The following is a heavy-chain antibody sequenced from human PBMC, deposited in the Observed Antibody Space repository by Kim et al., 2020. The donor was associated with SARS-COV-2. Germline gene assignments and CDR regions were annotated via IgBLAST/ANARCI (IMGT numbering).Heavy chain of an antibody. D-gene: IGHD6-19*01. Sequence: GESLKISCKGSGYSFTSYWIGWVRQMPGKGLEWMGIIYPGDSDTRYSPSFQGQVTISADKSISTAYLQWSSLKASDTAMYYCARQYSSGWYSPSGAFDIWGQGTMVTVSS. CDR2: IYPGDSDT. V-gene: IGHV5-51*01. CDR1: GYSFTSYW. J-gene: IGHJ3*02. CDR3: ARQYSSGWYSPSGAFDI.